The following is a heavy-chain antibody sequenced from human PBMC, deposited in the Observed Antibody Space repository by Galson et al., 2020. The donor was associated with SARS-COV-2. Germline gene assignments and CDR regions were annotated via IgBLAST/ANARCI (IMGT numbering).Heavy chain of an antibody. Sequence: GESLKISCVASGFTLGNHWMTWVRQAPGKGLEWVGNIEDDGSGEYYMGSVKGRVTISRDNAENALYLQMNSLRVDDTAVYYCGRQKLGSGYAVDYWGQGTLVTVSS. CDR2: IEDDGSGE. D-gene: IGHD5-12*01. J-gene: IGHJ4*02. V-gene: IGHV3-7*01. CDR1: GFTLGNHW. CDR3: GRQKLGSGYAVDY.